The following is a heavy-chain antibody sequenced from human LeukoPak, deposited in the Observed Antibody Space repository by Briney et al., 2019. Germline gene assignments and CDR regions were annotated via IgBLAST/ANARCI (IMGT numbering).Heavy chain of an antibody. Sequence: GGSLRLSRTASGFTFGDYAMSWVRQAPGKGLEWVGFIRSKTYGGTTEHAASVKGRFSISRDDSKRIAHQQMDSLKTEDTAVYYCTTRTFDSWPYYFESWGQGTLVSVSS. D-gene: IGHD6-13*01. CDR3: TTRTFDSWPYYFES. CDR2: IRSKTYGGTT. CDR1: GFTFGDYA. V-gene: IGHV3-49*04. J-gene: IGHJ4*02.